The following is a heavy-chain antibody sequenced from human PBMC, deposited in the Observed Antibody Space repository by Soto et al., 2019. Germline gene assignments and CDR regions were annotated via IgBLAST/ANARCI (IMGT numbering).Heavy chain of an antibody. Sequence: VTLKESGPVLVKPTETLTLTCTVSGFSLSNAGMGVSWIRQSPGKDLKWLAHIFSNNEKSYSTSLKSKLTISKDTTKTQVVLTVTNMDPVDTATYDCARRRDGYKGSLDYWGQGTLVTVSS. CDR2: IFSNNEK. J-gene: IGHJ4*02. V-gene: IGHV2-26*01. D-gene: IGHD5-12*01. CDR1: GFSLSNAGMG. CDR3: ARRRDGYKGSLDY.